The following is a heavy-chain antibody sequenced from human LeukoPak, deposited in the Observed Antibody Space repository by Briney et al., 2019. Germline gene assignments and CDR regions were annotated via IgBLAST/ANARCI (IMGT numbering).Heavy chain of an antibody. CDR1: GFTFSTYW. CDR2: IKQDGTEK. V-gene: IGHV3-7*01. J-gene: IGHJ6*04. CDR3: AELGITMIGGV. Sequence: PGGSLRLSCAASGFTFSTYWMTWVRQAPGKGLEWVANIKQDGTEKYYVDSVKGRFTISRDNAKNSLYLQMNSLRAEDTAVYYCAELGITMIGGVWGKGTTVTISS. D-gene: IGHD3-10*02.